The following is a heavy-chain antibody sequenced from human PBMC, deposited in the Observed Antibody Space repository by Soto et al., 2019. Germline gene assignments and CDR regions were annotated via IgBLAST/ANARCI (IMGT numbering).Heavy chain of an antibody. Sequence: QVQLVQSGADVKKPGSSVRVSCKASGGTFSTYAINWVRQAPGHGLEWMGVILPIFNKTHYAQNFQGRVTIIADKSTSTSYMELSSLRSEDTAVYYCARDGVQFVYKNDFDTWGQGTLVTVSS. CDR1: GGTFSTYA. J-gene: IGHJ5*02. CDR3: ARDGVQFVYKNDFDT. V-gene: IGHV1-69*06. CDR2: ILPIFNKT. D-gene: IGHD1-1*01.